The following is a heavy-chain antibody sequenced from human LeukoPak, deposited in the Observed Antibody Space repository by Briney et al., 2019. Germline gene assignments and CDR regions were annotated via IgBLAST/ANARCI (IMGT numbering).Heavy chain of an antibody. CDR3: ARSVVVVVAATPDYYYGMDV. J-gene: IGHJ6*02. Sequence: ASVKVSCKASGYTFTSYGISWVRQAPGQGLEWMGWISAYNGSTNYAQKFQGRVTMTRDTSISTAYMELSRLRSDDTAVYYCARSVVVVVAATPDYYYGMDVWGQGTTVTVSS. CDR2: ISAYNGST. V-gene: IGHV1-18*01. D-gene: IGHD2-15*01. CDR1: GYTFTSYG.